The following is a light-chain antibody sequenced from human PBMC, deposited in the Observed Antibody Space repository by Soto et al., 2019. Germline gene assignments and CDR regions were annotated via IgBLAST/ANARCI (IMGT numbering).Light chain of an antibody. CDR1: NSDVGSYNV. CDR2: EVS. J-gene: IGLJ1*01. Sequence: QSALTQPASVSGSHGQSITIPCSGTNSDVGSYNVVSWYQQHPGKAPKLMIFEVSKRPSGVPDRFSGPKSGSTASLTVSGLQAEDEADYYCSSYAGNNIYYVFGTGTKVTVL. V-gene: IGLV2-8*01. CDR3: SSYAGNNIYYV.